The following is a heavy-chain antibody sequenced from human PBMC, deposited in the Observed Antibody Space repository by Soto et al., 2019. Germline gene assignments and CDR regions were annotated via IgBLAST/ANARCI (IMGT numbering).Heavy chain of an antibody. J-gene: IGHJ5*02. CDR3: ARGLITMVRGTWFDP. CDR2: IYYSGST. V-gene: IGHV4-39*01. D-gene: IGHD3-10*01. CDR1: GGSISSSSYY. Sequence: SETLSLTCTVSGGSISSSSYYWGWIRQPPGKGLEWIGSIYYSGSTYYNPSLKSRVTISVDTSKNQFSLKLSSVTAADTAVYYCARGLITMVRGTWFDPWGQGNLVTVSS.